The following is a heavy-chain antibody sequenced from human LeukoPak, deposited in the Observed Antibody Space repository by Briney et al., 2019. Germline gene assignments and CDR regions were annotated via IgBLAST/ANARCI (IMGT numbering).Heavy chain of an antibody. J-gene: IGHJ4*02. V-gene: IGHV3-23*05. Sequence: PGGSLRLSCAASGITFSSSAMSWVRQAPGKGLEWVSFIDSSDKTTYYADSVKGRFAISRDNSKNTLYLQLTSLRVDDTAVYYCAKVAAWTCSDSWGQGTLVTVSS. CDR2: IDSSDKTT. D-gene: IGHD2-8*01. CDR3: AKVAAWTCSDS. CDR1: GITFSSSA.